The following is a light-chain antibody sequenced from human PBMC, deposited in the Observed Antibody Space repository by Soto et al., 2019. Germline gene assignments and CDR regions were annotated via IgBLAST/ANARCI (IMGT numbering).Light chain of an antibody. V-gene: IGKV1-5*01. J-gene: IGKJ4*01. Sequence: DIQTTQSPSTLSASVGDRVTITCRASQSISSWSAWYQQKPGKAPKLLIYDASSLESGVPSRFSGSGSGTEFTLTISSLQPDDFATYYCQQYNSYSLTFGGGTKVDIK. CDR3: QQYNSYSLT. CDR2: DAS. CDR1: QSISSW.